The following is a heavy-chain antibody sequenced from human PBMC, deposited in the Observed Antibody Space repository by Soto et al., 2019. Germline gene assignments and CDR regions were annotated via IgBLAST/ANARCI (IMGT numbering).Heavy chain of an antibody. V-gene: IGHV4-31*03. CDR2: IYYSGST. Sequence: PSETLSLTCTVSGGSISSGGYYWSWIRQHPGKGLEWIGYIYYSGSTYYNPSLKSRVTISVDTSKNQFSLKLSSVTAADTAVYYCARVKFGYCSSTSCYASSHYYYGMDVWGQGTTVTVSS. D-gene: IGHD2-2*03. CDR1: GGSISSGGYY. J-gene: IGHJ6*02. CDR3: ARVKFGYCSSTSCYASSHYYYGMDV.